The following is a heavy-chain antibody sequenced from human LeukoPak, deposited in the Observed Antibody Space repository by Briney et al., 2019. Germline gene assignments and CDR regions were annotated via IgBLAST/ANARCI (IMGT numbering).Heavy chain of an antibody. CDR1: GFTFSSYS. Sequence: NPGGSLRLSCAASGFTFSSYSMNWVRQAPGKGLEWVSSISSSSSYIYYADSVKGRFTISRDNAKNSLYLQMNSLRAEDTAVYYCARGDVDIVATMLNYWGQGTLVTVSS. V-gene: IGHV3-21*01. CDR3: ARGDVDIVATMLNY. J-gene: IGHJ4*02. D-gene: IGHD5-12*01. CDR2: ISSSSSYI.